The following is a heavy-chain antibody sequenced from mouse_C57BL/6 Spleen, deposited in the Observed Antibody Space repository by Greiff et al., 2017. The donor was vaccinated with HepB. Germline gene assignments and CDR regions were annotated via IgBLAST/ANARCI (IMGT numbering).Heavy chain of an antibody. D-gene: IGHD2-3*01. V-gene: IGHV1-82*01. CDR3: ARWDGYYGYFDV. CDR2: IYPGDGDT. J-gene: IGHJ1*03. Sequence: VQLVESGPELVKPGASVKISCKASGYAFSSSWMNWVKQRPGKGLEWIGRIYPGDGDTNYNGKFKGKATLTADKSSSTADMQRSSRTSEDSAVYFCARWDGYYGYFDVWGTGTTVTV. CDR1: GYAFSSSW.